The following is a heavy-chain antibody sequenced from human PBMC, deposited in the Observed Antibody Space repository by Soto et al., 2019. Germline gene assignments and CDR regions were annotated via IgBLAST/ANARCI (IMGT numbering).Heavy chain of an antibody. CDR1: GGTFSSYS. D-gene: IGHD2-8*01. CDR2: IIPIFGTA. Sequence: GASVKVSCKASGGTFSSYSISWVLQAPGQGLEWMGGIIPIFGTANYAQKFQGRVTITADESTSTAYMELSSLRSEDTAVYYCARDAPPAGYCTNGVCYTPFLPDVWGQGTTVTVSS. CDR3: ARDAPPAGYCTNGVCYTPFLPDV. V-gene: IGHV1-69*13. J-gene: IGHJ6*02.